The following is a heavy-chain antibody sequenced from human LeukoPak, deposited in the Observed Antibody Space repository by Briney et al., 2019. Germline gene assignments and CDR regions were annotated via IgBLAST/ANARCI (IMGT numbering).Heavy chain of an antibody. CDR3: ARAYYDSSGYFDAFDI. CDR2: IYSGGST. J-gene: IGHJ3*02. V-gene: IGHV3-53*01. Sequence: GGSLRLSCAASGFTVSSNYMSWVRQAPGKGLEWVSVIYSGGSTYYADSVKGRFTISRDNSKNTLYLQMNSLRAEDTAVYYCARAYYDSSGYFDAFDIWGQGTMVTVSS. D-gene: IGHD3-22*01. CDR1: GFTVSSNY.